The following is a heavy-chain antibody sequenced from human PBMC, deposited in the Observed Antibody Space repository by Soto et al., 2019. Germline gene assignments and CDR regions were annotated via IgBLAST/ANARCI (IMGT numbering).Heavy chain of an antibody. D-gene: IGHD3-3*01. CDR3: ASGEEITIFGVVIIRGMDV. J-gene: IGHJ6*02. CDR1: GGTFSSYA. Sequence: SVKVSCKXSGGTFSSYAISWVRQAPGQGLEWMGGIIPIFGTANYAQKFQGRVTITADKSTSTAYMELSSLRSEDTAVYYCASGEEITIFGVVIIRGMDVWGQGTTVTV. V-gene: IGHV1-69*06. CDR2: IIPIFGTA.